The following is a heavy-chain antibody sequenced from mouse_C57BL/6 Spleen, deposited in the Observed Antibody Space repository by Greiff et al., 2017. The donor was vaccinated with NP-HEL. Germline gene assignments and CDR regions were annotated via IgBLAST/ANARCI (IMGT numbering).Heavy chain of an antibody. V-gene: IGHV8-12*01. CDR3: AREGLTGAMDY. CDR1: GFSLSTSGMG. Sequence: QVTLKESGPGILQSSQTLSLTCSFSGFSLSTSGMGVSWIRQPSGKGLEWLAHIYWDDDKRYNPSLKSRLTISKDTSRNQVFLKITSVDTADTATYYCAREGLTGAMDYWGQGTSVTVSS. D-gene: IGHD3-3*01. CDR2: IYWDDDK. J-gene: IGHJ4*01.